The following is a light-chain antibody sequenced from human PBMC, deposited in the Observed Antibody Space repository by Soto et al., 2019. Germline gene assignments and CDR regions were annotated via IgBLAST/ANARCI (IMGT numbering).Light chain of an antibody. Sequence: ELVLTQSPGTLSLSPGDRATLSCRASETISSTYLAWYQQNPGQAPRLLIYSASTRATGVPDRFSGSGPGTDFTLTISRLEPEDFATYYCQQLHSYPITFGQGTRLEIK. CDR1: ETISSTY. CDR2: SAS. V-gene: IGKV3-20*01. J-gene: IGKJ5*01. CDR3: QQLHSYPIT.